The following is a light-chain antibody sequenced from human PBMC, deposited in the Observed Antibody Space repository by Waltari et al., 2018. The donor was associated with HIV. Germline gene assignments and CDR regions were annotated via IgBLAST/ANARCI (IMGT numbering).Light chain of an antibody. CDR1: QNITTN. V-gene: IGKV3-15*01. Sequence: EIVMTQSPATLSVSPGERATLSCRASQNITTNLAWYQQKPGQAPRLLIYGAFTRATGIPATFSGSGSGTEFTLTISSLQSGDFALYYCQQYNNLPLTFGGGTKVEIK. CDR3: QQYNNLPLT. J-gene: IGKJ4*01. CDR2: GAF.